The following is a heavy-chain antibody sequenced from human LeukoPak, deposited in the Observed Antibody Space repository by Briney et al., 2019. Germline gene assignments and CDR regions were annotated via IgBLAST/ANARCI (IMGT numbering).Heavy chain of an antibody. V-gene: IGHV1-46*01. J-gene: IGHJ6*02. CDR1: GYTFTSYY. CDR2: INPSGGST. CDR3: ARALEWLLWSMDV. Sequence: GASVKVSCKASGYTFTSYYMHWVRQAPGQGFEWMGIINPSGGSTSYAQKFQGRVTMTRDTSTSTVYMELSSLRSEDTAVYYCARALEWLLWSMDVWGQGTTVTVSS. D-gene: IGHD3-3*01.